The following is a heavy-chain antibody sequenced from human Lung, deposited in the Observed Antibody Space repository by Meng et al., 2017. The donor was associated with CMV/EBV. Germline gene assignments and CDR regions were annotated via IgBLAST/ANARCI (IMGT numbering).Heavy chain of an antibody. CDR3: ARDLRVGVVATWLDP. D-gene: IGHD3-3*01. CDR2: IYYSGST. Sequence: LXCTVSGGSISSYSYYWGWIRQPPGRGLEWIGSIYYSGSTYYNPSLKSRVTISVDMSKNQFSLKLSSVTAADTAVYYCARDLRVGVVATWLDPWGHGXLVTVSS. J-gene: IGHJ5*02. V-gene: IGHV4-39*07. CDR1: GGSISSYSYY.